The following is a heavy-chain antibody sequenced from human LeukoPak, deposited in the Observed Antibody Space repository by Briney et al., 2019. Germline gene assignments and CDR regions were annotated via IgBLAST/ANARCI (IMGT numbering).Heavy chain of an antibody. J-gene: IGHJ4*02. CDR2: IYHSGST. CDR1: GFSFSDYY. D-gene: IGHD5-12*01. Sequence: LRLSCAASGFSFSDYYMNWIRQAPGKGLEWIGYIYHSGSTYYNPSLKSRVTISVDRSKNQFSLKLSSVTAADTAVYYCARGRTMDGYNYDFDYWGQGTLVTVSS. V-gene: IGHV4-30-2*01. CDR3: ARGRTMDGYNYDFDY.